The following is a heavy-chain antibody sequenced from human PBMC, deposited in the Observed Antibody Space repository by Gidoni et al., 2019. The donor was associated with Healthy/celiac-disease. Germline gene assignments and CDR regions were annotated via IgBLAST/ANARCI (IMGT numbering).Heavy chain of an antibody. CDR3: TTAPPSEGYGDYFPFDY. V-gene: IGHV3-15*01. J-gene: IGHJ4*02. CDR2: SKSKTDGETT. Sequence: EVQLVESAGGLVKPGGLLRLSCAASGCTFRNDWISWVLQGPEKWLEWVGRSKSKTDGETTDYAAPVTGRFTISIYDSKNTLYLQMNSLKSEDTAVYYCTTAPPSEGYGDYFPFDYWGQGTLVTVSS. D-gene: IGHD4-17*01. CDR1: GCTFRNDW.